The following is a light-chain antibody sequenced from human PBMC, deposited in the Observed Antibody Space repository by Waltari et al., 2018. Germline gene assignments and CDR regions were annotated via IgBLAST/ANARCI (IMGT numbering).Light chain of an antibody. V-gene: IGLV2-14*01. Sequence: QFVLTQPASVSGSPGQSITIPCTGTISALGSTYNSVSWYQQPPAEAPKLIIYEVANRPSGISXRFSXSKXGXTXSLTISGLQADDEADYFXHSHTXXTHLGYVFGXGTKVTV. CDR1: ISALGSTYNS. CDR3: HSHTXXTHLGYV. CDR2: EVA. J-gene: IGLJ1*01.